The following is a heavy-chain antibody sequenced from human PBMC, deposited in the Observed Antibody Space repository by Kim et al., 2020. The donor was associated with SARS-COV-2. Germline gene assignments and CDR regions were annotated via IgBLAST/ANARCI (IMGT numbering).Heavy chain of an antibody. J-gene: IGHJ4*02. CDR3: ATDASVIVVVTANYFDY. Sequence: GGSLRLSCAASGFTFSSYGMHWVRQAPGKGLEWVAVISYDGSNKYYADSVKGRFTISRDNSKNTLYLQMNSLRAEDTAVYYCATDASVIVVVTANYFDYWGERTLGSVSS. CDR2: ISYDGSNK. D-gene: IGHD2-21*02. V-gene: IGHV3-30*03. CDR1: GFTFSSYG.